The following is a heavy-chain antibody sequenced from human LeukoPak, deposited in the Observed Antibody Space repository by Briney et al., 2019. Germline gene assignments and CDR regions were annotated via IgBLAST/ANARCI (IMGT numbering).Heavy chain of an antibody. CDR3: ARLGGGAAGWYEGRGDFDY. CDR1: GGSFSGYY. D-gene: IGHD6-19*01. Sequence: SETLSLTCAVYGGSFSGYYWSWIRQPPGKGLEWIGEINHSGSTNYNPSLKSRVTMSVDTSKNQFSLKLSSVTAADTAVYYCARLGGGAAGWYEGRGDFDYWGQGTLVTVS. J-gene: IGHJ4*02. V-gene: IGHV4-34*01. CDR2: INHSGST.